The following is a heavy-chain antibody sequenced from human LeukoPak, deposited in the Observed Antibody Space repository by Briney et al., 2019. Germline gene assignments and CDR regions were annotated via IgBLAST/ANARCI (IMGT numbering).Heavy chain of an antibody. J-gene: IGHJ6*02. CDR3: AREMYSSSSRYYYGMDV. CDR1: GGSTSSYY. D-gene: IGHD6-6*01. Sequence: SETLSLTCAVSGGSTSSYYWSWIRQPAGKGLEWIGRIYTSGSTNYNPSLKSRVTMSVDTSKNQFSLKLSSVTAADTAVYYCAREMYSSSSRYYYGMDVWGQGTTVTVSS. CDR2: IYTSGST. V-gene: IGHV4-4*07.